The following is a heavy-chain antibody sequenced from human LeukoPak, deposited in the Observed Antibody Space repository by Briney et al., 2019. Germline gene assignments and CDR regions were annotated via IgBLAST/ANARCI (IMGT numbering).Heavy chain of an antibody. Sequence: ASETLSLTCTVSGGSVSSGSYYWSWIRQPPGKGLEWIGYIYYSGSTNYNPSLKSRVTISVDTSKNQFSLKLSSVTAADTAVYYCARARKGAYAFDIWGQGTMVTVSS. CDR3: ARARKGAYAFDI. V-gene: IGHV4-61*01. CDR1: GGSVSSGSYY. J-gene: IGHJ3*02. D-gene: IGHD3-16*01. CDR2: IYYSGST.